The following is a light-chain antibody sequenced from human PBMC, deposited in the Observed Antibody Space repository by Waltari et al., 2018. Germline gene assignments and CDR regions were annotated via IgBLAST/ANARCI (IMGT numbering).Light chain of an antibody. V-gene: IGKV4-1*01. CDR3: QQYYSTPWT. CDR2: WAS. J-gene: IGKJ1*01. CDR1: QSVLYSSDNKNF. Sequence: DIVMTQFPDSLAVSLGERATINCKSSQSVLYSSDNKNFLAWYQQKPGQPPKLLIYWASTRESGVPDRFSGSGSGTDFTLTISSLQAEDVAVYYCQQYYSTPWTFAQGTKVEIK.